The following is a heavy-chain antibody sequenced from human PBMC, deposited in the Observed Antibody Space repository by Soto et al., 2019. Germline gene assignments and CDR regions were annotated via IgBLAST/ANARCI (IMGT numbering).Heavy chain of an antibody. CDR1: GYTFINYG. J-gene: IGHJ4*02. V-gene: IGHV1-18*01. D-gene: IGHD3-9*01. CDR2: ISGYNGKT. Sequence: QVQLVQSGAEVKKPGASVKVSCKASGYTFINYGLSWVRQAPGQGLEWMGWISGYNGKTNYAQKLQGRVTMTTDTATRTAEMELRSLRADDTAVYYCARDPHRTYDTLTHYHFDYWGQGTPVTVSS. CDR3: ARDPHRTYDTLTHYHFDY.